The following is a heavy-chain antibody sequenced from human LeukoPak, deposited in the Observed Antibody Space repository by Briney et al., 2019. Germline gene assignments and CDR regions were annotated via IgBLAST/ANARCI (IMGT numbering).Heavy chain of an antibody. CDR2: IYPGDSDT. J-gene: IGHJ4*02. CDR1: GYSFTSCW. CDR3: ARHDHGDGYILGSFVY. D-gene: IGHD5-24*01. V-gene: IGHV5-51*01. Sequence: GESLKISCKGSGYSFTSCWIGWVRQMPGKGLEWLGIIYPGDSDTRYSPSFQGQVTISADKSISTAYLQWSSLKAPDTAMYYCARHDHGDGYILGSFVYWGQGTLVTVSS.